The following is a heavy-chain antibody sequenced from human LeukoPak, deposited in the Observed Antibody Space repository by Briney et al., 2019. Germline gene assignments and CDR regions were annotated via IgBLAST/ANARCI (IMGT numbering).Heavy chain of an antibody. CDR2: IYPGDSDT. J-gene: IGHJ4*02. V-gene: IGHV5-51*01. CDR1: GYRFTSYW. D-gene: IGHD3-10*01. Sequence: GESLKISCKGSGYRFTSYWIGWVRQMPGKGLEWMGIIYPGDSDTRYSPSFQGQVTISADKSISTAYLQWSSLKASDTAMYYCARGGHGSGSYYNTFDYWGQGTLVTVSS. CDR3: ARGGHGSGSYYNTFDY.